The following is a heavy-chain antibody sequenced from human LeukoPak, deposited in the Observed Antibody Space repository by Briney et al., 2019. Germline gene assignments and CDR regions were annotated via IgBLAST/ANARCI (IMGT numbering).Heavy chain of an antibody. CDR3: ARHAMYSSSWYQFDY. Sequence: PSETLSLTCTVSGGSISSYYWSWIRQPPGKGLEWIGYIYTSGSTNYNPSLKSRVTISVDTSKNQFSLKLSSVTAADTAVYYCARHAMYSSSWYQFDYWGQGTLVTVSS. V-gene: IGHV4-4*09. J-gene: IGHJ4*02. CDR2: IYTSGST. CDR1: GGSISSYY. D-gene: IGHD6-13*01.